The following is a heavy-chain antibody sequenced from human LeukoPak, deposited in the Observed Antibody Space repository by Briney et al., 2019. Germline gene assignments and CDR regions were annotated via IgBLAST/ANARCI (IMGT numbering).Heavy chain of an antibody. D-gene: IGHD3-16*02. CDR1: GGSISSYY. Sequence: PSETRSLTCTVSGGSISSYYWSWIRQPPGKGLEWIGYIYYSGSTNYNPSLKSRVTISVDTSKNQFSLKLSSVTAADTAVYYCARHYDYVWGSYRYTDTFDYWGQGTLVTVSS. V-gene: IGHV4-59*08. CDR3: ARHYDYVWGSYRYTDTFDY. CDR2: IYYSGST. J-gene: IGHJ4*02.